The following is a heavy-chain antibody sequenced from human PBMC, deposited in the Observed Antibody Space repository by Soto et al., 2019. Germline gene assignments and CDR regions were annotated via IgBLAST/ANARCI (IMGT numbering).Heavy chain of an antibody. D-gene: IGHD6-6*01. CDR1: GGSISRYY. V-gene: IGHV4-59*01. CDR3: AGVEGAARFY. CDR2: IYYSGST. Sequence: QVQLQESGPGLVKPSETLSLTCTVSGGSISRYYWSWIRQPPGKGLEWIGYIYYSGSTNYNPSLKSRVTISVDTSKNQFSLKLSAVTAADTAVYYCAGVEGAARFYWGQGTLVTVSS. J-gene: IGHJ4*02.